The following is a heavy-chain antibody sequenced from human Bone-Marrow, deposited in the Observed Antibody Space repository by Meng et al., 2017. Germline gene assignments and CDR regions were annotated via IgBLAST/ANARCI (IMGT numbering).Heavy chain of an antibody. V-gene: IGHV1-2*02. D-gene: IGHD6-19*01. CDR3: SRWRTAYSSGYDY. Sequence: ASVKVSCKASGYTFTGYYMHWVRQAPGQGLEWMGWINPNSGGTNYAQKFQGRVTMTMDTSISTAYMELSRLKSDDTAVYYCSRWRTAYSSGYDYWGQGTLATVSS. CDR1: GYTFTGYY. J-gene: IGHJ4*02. CDR2: INPNSGGT.